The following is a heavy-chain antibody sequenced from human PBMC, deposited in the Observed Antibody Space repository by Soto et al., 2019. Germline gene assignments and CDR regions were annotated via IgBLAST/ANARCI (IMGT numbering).Heavy chain of an antibody. D-gene: IGHD2-15*01. Sequence: QVQLVQSGAEVKKPGASVKVSCKASGYTFTSYGISWVRQAPGQGLEWMGWISAYNGNTNYAQKLQGRVTMTTDTSTSTAYMELRSLRSDDTAVYYCASTRFVVVVAATPYYYGMDVWGQGTTVTVSS. CDR1: GYTFTSYG. CDR3: ASTRFVVVVAATPYYYGMDV. CDR2: ISAYNGNT. J-gene: IGHJ6*02. V-gene: IGHV1-18*01.